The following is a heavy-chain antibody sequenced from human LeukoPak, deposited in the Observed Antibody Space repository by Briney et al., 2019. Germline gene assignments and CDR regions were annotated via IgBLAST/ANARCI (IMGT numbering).Heavy chain of an antibody. J-gene: IGHJ4*02. D-gene: IGHD5-18*01. Sequence: GGSLRLSCAASGFTFSSYAMSWVRQAPGKGLEWVANIKQDGSEKYYVDSVKGRFTISRDNAKNSLYLQMNSLRAEDTAVYYCASRGYSRYYFDYWGQGTLVTVSS. V-gene: IGHV3-7*01. CDR2: IKQDGSEK. CDR1: GFTFSSYA. CDR3: ASRGYSRYYFDY.